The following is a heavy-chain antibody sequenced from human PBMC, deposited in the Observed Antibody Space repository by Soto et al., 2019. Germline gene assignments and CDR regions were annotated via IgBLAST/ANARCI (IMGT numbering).Heavy chain of an antibody. D-gene: IGHD6-6*01. Sequence: SVKVSCKASGGTFSSYAISWVRQAPGQGLEWMGGIIPIFGTANYAQKFQGRVTMTTDTSTSTAYMELRSLRSDDTAVYYCARRIAARLDFDYWGQGTLVTVSS. CDR3: ARRIAARLDFDY. CDR2: IIPIFGTA. V-gene: IGHV1-69*05. J-gene: IGHJ4*02. CDR1: GGTFSSYA.